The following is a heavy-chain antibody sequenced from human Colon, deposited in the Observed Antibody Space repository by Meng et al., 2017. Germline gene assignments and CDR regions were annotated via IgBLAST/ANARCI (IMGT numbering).Heavy chain of an antibody. Sequence: GGSLRLSCAASGFTFSSSAMHWVRQAPGKGLEWLAFISYDGSNKYYTDSVKGRFTISRDNTKNTLYLQMNSLRAEDTAVYYCARGLGVGYYYDSSGYYYSYWGQGTLVTVSS. J-gene: IGHJ4*02. CDR2: ISYDGSNK. CDR1: GFTFSSSA. CDR3: ARGLGVGYYYDSSGYYYSY. V-gene: IGHV3-30*04. D-gene: IGHD3-22*01.